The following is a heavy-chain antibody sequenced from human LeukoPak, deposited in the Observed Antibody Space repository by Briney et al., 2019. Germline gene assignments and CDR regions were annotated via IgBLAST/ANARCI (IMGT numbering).Heavy chain of an antibody. CDR2: INHSRST. D-gene: IGHD2-2*01. Sequence: PSETLSLTCAVYGGSCSGYNWSWIRQPPGKGLEGIGEINHSRSTNYNPSLKSRVTISVDTSKNQFSLKLSSVTAADTAVYYCASDIVVVPAAMGSYYYYGMDVWGQGTTVTVSS. V-gene: IGHV4-34*01. J-gene: IGHJ6*02. CDR1: GGSCSGYN. CDR3: ASDIVVVPAAMGSYYYYGMDV.